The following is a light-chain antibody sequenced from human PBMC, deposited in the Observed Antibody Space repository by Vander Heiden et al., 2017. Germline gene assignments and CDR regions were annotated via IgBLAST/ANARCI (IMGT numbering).Light chain of an antibody. Sequence: QSALTQPASVSGSPGQSITISCTGTSSDGGRYNLVSWYQQHPGKAPTLLIYEGSKRPAAVSSRFSGSKSATTASLTISGRVDEDDADYYCCSYAGSSTWVFGGGTKLTVL. J-gene: IGLJ3*02. CDR1: SSDGGRYNL. CDR2: EGS. CDR3: CSYAGSSTWV. V-gene: IGLV2-23*01.